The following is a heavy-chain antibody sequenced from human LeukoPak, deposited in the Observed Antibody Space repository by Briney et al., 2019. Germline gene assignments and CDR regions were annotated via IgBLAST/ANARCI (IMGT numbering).Heavy chain of an antibody. CDR3: ARLGKDCSGGSCWPLDY. J-gene: IGHJ4*02. CDR2: IYYSGST. CDR1: GGSISSSSYH. V-gene: IGHV4-39*01. Sequence: PSETLSLTCTVSGGSISSSSYHWGWIRQPPGKGLEWIGSIYYSGSTYYNPSLKSRVTIAVDTSKNQFSLKLSSVTAADTAVYYCARLGKDCSGGSCWPLDYWGQGTLVTVSS. D-gene: IGHD2-15*01.